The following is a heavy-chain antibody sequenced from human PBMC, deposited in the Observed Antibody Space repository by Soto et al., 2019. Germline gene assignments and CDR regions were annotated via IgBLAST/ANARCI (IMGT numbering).Heavy chain of an antibody. V-gene: IGHV3-30-3*01. Sequence: GGSLRLSCAASGFTFSSYAMHWVRQAPGKGLEWVAVISYDGSNKYYADSVKGRFTISRDNSKNTLYLQMNSLRAEDTAVYYCARDNHPVVVVAAPDYWGQGTLVTVSS. CDR2: ISYDGSNK. CDR3: ARDNHPVVVVAAPDY. J-gene: IGHJ4*02. D-gene: IGHD2-15*01. CDR1: GFTFSSYA.